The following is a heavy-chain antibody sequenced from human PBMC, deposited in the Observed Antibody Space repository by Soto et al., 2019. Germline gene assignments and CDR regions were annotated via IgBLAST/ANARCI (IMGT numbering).Heavy chain of an antibody. D-gene: IGHD2-15*01. J-gene: IGHJ4*02. Sequence: GGSLRLSCAASGFTFSTFSMNWVRQAPGKGLEWVSSISSRSSDTYYADSVKGRFTISRDDAKNSMYLQVNSLRAEDTTVYYCARDLLLSRSGTWYSRGFDYWGQGTLVTVSS. CDR2: ISSRSSDT. V-gene: IGHV3-21*01. CDR3: ARDLLLSRSGTWYSRGFDY. CDR1: GFTFSTFS.